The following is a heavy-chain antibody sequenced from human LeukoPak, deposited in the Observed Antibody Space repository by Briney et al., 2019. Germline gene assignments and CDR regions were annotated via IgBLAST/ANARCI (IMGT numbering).Heavy chain of an antibody. Sequence: KPSETLSLTCTVSGGSINIYYWSWIRQPPGKGLEWIGYINYNESTNYNPSLNSRVTISVDTSKNQFSLKLGSVTAADTAVYYCARGGSGGGNSADWYFDLWGRGTLVTVSS. CDR2: INYNEST. J-gene: IGHJ2*01. V-gene: IGHV4-59*01. D-gene: IGHD4-23*01. CDR1: GGSINIYY. CDR3: ARGGSGGGNSADWYFDL.